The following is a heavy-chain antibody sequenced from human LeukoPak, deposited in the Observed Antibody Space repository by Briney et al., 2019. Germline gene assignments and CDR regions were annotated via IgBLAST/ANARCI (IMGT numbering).Heavy chain of an antibody. J-gene: IGHJ4*02. V-gene: IGHV1-69*06. CDR3: ARDAGGLYYFDY. Sequence: SVKVSCKASGGTFSSYAISWVRQAPGQGLEWMGGIIPIFGTANYAQKFQGRVTITADKSTSTAYMELRSLRSDDTAVYYCARDAGGLYYFDYWGQGTLVTVSS. CDR1: GGTFSSYA. D-gene: IGHD3/OR15-3a*01. CDR2: IIPIFGTA.